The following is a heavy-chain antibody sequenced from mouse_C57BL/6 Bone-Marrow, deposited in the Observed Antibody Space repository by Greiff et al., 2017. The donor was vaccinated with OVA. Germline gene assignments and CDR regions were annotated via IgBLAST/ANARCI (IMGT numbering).Heavy chain of an antibody. CDR1: GFNINDYY. J-gene: IGHJ4*01. V-gene: IGHV14-2*01. CDR3: ASFITTVVATVDY. D-gene: IGHD1-1*01. Sequence: VQLQQSGAELVKPGASVKLSCTASGFNINDYYMHWVKQRTEQGLEWIGRIDPEDGETKYAPKFQGKATITADTSSNTAYLQLSSLTSEDTAVYYFASFITTVVATVDYWGQGTSVTVSS. CDR2: IDPEDGET.